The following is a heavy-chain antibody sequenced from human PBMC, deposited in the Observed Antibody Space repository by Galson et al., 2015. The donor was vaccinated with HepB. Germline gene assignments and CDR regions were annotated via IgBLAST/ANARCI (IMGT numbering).Heavy chain of an antibody. Sequence: QSGAEVKKPGESLRISCKGSGYSFTDYWINWVRQMPGKGLEWMGRIDPTDSYLDYSPSFQGHVTISTDKSTSTAYLHWSSLKASDTAIYYFYYMDVWGKGTTVTVSS. CDR3: YYMDV. CDR2: IDPTDSYL. J-gene: IGHJ6*03. V-gene: IGHV5-10-1*01. CDR1: GYSFTDYW.